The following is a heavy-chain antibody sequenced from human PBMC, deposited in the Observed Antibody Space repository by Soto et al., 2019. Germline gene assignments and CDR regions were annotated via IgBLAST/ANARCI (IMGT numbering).Heavy chain of an antibody. D-gene: IGHD1-7*01. CDR2: MSGSSSTT. J-gene: IGHJ4*02. CDR1: GLTFSNYA. Sequence: WGSLRSSCATSGLTFSNYAMSWVRQSPGGGLEWVSSMSGSSSTTYYADSVRGRSTISRDRSKNTLYLQMSSLRAEDTALYYCAKNQERELPRVIDFWGQGTLVTVSS. CDR3: AKNQERELPRVIDF. V-gene: IGHV3-23*01.